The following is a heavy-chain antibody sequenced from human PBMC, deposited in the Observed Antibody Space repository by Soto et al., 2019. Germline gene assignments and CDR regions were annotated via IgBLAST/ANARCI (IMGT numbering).Heavy chain of an antibody. J-gene: IGHJ6*02. CDR2: ISGSGGST. CDR1: GFTFSSYA. D-gene: IGHD6-6*01. CDR3: AKDIIPSRYPPFVAAREVYHYGMDG. V-gene: IGHV3-23*01. Sequence: GGSLRLSCAASGFTFSSYAMSWVRQAPGKGLEWVSAISGSGGSTYYADSVKGRFTISRDNSKNTLYLQMNSLRAEDTAVYYCAKDIIPSRYPPFVAAREVYHYGMDGCGQGTTVTGSS.